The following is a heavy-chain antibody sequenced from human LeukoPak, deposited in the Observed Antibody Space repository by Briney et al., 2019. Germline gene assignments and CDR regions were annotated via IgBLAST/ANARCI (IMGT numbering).Heavy chain of an antibody. J-gene: IGHJ4*02. CDR2: IWYDGSNK. D-gene: IGHD1-7*01. Sequence: PGGSLRLSCAASGFTFSSYGMHWVRQAPGKGLEWVAVIWYDGSNKYYADSVKGRFTISRDNSKNTLYLQMNSLRAEDTAVYYCARLDNWNYRGLDYWGQGTLVTVSS. V-gene: IGHV3-33*01. CDR3: ARLDNWNYRGLDY. CDR1: GFTFSSYG.